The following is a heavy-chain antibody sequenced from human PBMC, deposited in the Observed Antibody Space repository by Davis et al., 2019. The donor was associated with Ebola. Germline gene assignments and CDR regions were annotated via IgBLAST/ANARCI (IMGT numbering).Heavy chain of an antibody. CDR3: AREGGIAVAGTGLYYYYGMDV. V-gene: IGHV4-34*01. CDR1: GGSFSGYY. D-gene: IGHD6-19*01. CDR2: INHSGST. Sequence: SETLSLTCAVYGGSFSGYYWSWIRQPPGKGLEWIGEINHSGSTNYNPSLKSRVTISVDTSKNQFPLKLSSVTAADTAVYYCAREGGIAVAGTGLYYYYGMDVWGQGTTVTVSS. J-gene: IGHJ6*02.